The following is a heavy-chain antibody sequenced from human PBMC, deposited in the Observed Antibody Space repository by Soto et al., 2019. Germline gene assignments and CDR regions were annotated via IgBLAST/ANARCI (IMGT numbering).Heavy chain of an antibody. V-gene: IGHV4-4*07. Sequence: KPSETLSLTCTVSGGSISSYYWSWIRQPAGKGLEWIGRIYTSGSTNYNPSLKSRVTMSVDTSKNQFSLKLSSVTAADTAVYYCAREGMTTVASYYFDYWGQGTLVTVSS. CDR2: IYTSGST. CDR3: AREGMTTVASYYFDY. J-gene: IGHJ4*02. CDR1: GGSISSYY. D-gene: IGHD4-17*01.